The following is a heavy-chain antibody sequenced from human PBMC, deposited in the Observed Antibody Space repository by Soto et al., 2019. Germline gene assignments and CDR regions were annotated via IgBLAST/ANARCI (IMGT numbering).Heavy chain of an antibody. CDR3: ATISDPGIAAALDS. CDR1: TFTFTDYA. D-gene: IGHD6-13*01. V-gene: IGHV3-23*01. J-gene: IGHJ4*02. Sequence: EVQLLESGGGLVRPGGSLRLSCVASTFTFTDYAMSWVRQAPGEGLEWVSGISGSGGTTYYAESVKGRFSISRDNSKNTLYLHLNNLRVEDTAIYYCATISDPGIAAALDSWGQGTLVPVSS. CDR2: ISGSGGTT.